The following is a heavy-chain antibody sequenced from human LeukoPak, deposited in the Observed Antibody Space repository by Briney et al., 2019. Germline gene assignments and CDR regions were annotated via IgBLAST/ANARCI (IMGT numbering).Heavy chain of an antibody. D-gene: IGHD2-15*01. CDR1: EFTFSKFW. CDR3: VTEVGTPDIRSAFEI. Sequence: PGGSLRLSCAASEFTFSKFWMSWVRQAPGRGLEWVANINQNGGERNYLDSVKGRFTISRDNAKSSLYLQMNSLRAEDTAVYYCVTEVGTPDIRSAFEIWGQGTMVTVSS. V-gene: IGHV3-7*01. J-gene: IGHJ3*02. CDR2: INQNGGER.